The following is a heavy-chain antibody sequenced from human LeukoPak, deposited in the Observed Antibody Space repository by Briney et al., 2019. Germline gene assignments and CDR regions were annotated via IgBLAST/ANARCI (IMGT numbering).Heavy chain of an antibody. CDR3: ATLFGYTHPLDY. CDR1: GDSLSSRNYD. CDR2: VGYSGSK. D-gene: IGHD3-16*02. V-gene: IGHV4-39*07. J-gene: IGHJ4*02. Sequence: PSETLSLTCIVSGDSLSSRNYDWGWIRQSPGKGLEWIGSVGYSGSKSYNPTLKTRVTISVDKSKNQFSLKLSSVTAADTAVYYCATLFGYTHPLDYWGQGTLVTVSS.